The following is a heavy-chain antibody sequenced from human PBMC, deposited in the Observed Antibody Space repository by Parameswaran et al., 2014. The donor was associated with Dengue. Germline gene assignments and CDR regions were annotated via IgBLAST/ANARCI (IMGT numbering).Heavy chain of an antibody. D-gene: IGHD5-12*01. V-gene: IGHV4-34*01. J-gene: IGHJ6*02. CDR3: ARHGRGGVDIVATSLDV. Sequence: RWIRQPPGKGLEWIGEINHSGSTNYNPSLKSRVTISVDTSKNQFSLKLSSVTAADTAVYYCARHGRGGVDIVATSLDVWGQGTTVTVSS. CDR2: INHSGST.